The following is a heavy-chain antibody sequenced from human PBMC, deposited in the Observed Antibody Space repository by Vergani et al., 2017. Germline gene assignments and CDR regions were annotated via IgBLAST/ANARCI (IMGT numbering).Heavy chain of an antibody. V-gene: IGHV3-23*01. CDR2: ISGSGGST. CDR3: ARRNYGYEFDY. D-gene: IGHD5-12*01. CDR1: GFTFSSYA. Sequence: EVQLLESGGGLVQPGGSLRLSCAASGFTFSSYAMSWVRQAPGKGLEWVSAISGSGGSTYYADSVKGRFTISRDNAKNSLYLQMNSLRAEDTAVYYCARRNYGYEFDYWGQGTLVTVSS. J-gene: IGHJ4*02.